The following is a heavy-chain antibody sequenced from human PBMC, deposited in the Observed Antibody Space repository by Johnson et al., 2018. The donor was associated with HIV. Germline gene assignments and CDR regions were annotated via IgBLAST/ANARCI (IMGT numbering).Heavy chain of an antibody. V-gene: IGHV3-66*01. CDR2: IYSGCST. CDR1: GFTVSRNY. CDR3: ARGYTWNDVSI. J-gene: IGHJ3*02. D-gene: IGHD1-1*01. Sequence: VQLVESGGGLVQPGGSLRLSCAASGFTVSRNYMNWVRQAPGKGLEWVSVIYSGCSTYYSDSVKGRFIISRDNSTNTVYLQMNSLRAEDTAGYYCARGYTWNDVSIWGQGTMVTVSS.